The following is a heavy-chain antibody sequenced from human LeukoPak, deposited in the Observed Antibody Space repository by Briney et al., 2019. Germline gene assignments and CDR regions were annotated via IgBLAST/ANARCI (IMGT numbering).Heavy chain of an antibody. CDR3: ARMMTPRHYYDRSGYYYGAFDI. CDR2: ISGYNGYT. V-gene: IGHV1-18*01. Sequence: ASVKVSCKTSGYTFTNYGISWVRQAPGQGLEWMGWISGYNGYTNYAQKLQGRVTMTTDTSTSTAYMELRSLRSDDTAVYYCARMMTPRHYYDRSGYYYGAFDIWGQGTMVTVSS. J-gene: IGHJ3*02. D-gene: IGHD3-22*01. CDR1: GYTFTNYG.